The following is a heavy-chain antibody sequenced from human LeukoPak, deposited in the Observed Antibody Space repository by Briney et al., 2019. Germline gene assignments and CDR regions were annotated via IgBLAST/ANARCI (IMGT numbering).Heavy chain of an antibody. CDR2: INSDGSST. CDR3: ARGLGYYYDSSGENWFDP. D-gene: IGHD3-22*01. V-gene: IGHV3-74*01. J-gene: IGHJ5*02. CDR1: GFTFSSYW. Sequence: GGSLRLSCAASGFTFSSYWMHWVRQAPGKGLVWVSRINSDGSSTSYADSVKGRFTSSRDNAKNTLYLQMNSLRAEDTAVYYCARGLGYYYDSSGENWFDPWGQGTLVTVSS.